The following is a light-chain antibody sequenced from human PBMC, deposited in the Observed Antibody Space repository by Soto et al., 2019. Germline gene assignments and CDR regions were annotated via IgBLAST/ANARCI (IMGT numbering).Light chain of an antibody. Sequence: QSALTQPPSASGSPGQSVTISCTGTTSDVGGYNDVSWYQLHPDKVPKLIIYEVNKRPSGVPDRFSGSTSGSTASLTVSGRQAEDEADYFCSSYAGSKNFILFGGGTKLTVL. CDR2: EVN. CDR1: TSDVGGYND. V-gene: IGLV2-8*01. J-gene: IGLJ2*01. CDR3: SSYAGSKNFIL.